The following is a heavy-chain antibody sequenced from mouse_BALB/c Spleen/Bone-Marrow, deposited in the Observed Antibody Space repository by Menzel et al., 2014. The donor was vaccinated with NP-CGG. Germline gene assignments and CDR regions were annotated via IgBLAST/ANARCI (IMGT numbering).Heavy chain of an antibody. CDR1: GYTFTSYY. CDR3: ARGGYDGGEYHYAMDY. D-gene: IGHD2-2*01. CDR2: IYPGDGST. Sequence: QVQLQQPGPELVKPGASVKMSCKASGYTFTSYYIHWVKQRPGQGPEWIGWIYPGDGSTKYNEKFKGKTTLTADKSSSTAYMLLSSLTSEDSAIYFCARGGYDGGEYHYAMDYWGQGTSVTVSS. V-gene: IGHV1S56*01. J-gene: IGHJ4*01.